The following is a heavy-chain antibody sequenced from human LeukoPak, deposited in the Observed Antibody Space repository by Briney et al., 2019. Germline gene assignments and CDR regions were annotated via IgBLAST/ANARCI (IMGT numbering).Heavy chain of an antibody. CDR1: GYTFTGYY. Sequence: WASVKVSCKASGYTFTGYYMHWVRQAPGQGLEWMGGIIPMSDTANYPQKFRGRLTITADIPTSTVYMELSSLRSEDTAVYYCAREDDTGRYMGDDAFDIWGQGTMVTVSS. CDR3: AREDDTGRYMGDDAFDI. CDR2: IIPMSDTA. J-gene: IGHJ3*02. V-gene: IGHV1-69*06. D-gene: IGHD1-26*01.